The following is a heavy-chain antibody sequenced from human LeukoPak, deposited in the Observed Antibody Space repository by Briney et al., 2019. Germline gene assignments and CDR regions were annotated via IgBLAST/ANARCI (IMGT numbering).Heavy chain of an antibody. V-gene: IGHV1-8*01. Sequence: GASVKVSCKASGYTFTSYDINWVRQATGQGLEWMGWMNPNSGNTGYAQKFQGRVTMTRNTSISTAYMELSSLRSEDTAVYYCARGGTYYYHSSGYYYVPRRGYYMDVWGKGTTVTVSS. D-gene: IGHD3-22*01. CDR3: ARGGTYYYHSSGYYYVPRRGYYMDV. CDR2: MNPNSGNT. J-gene: IGHJ6*03. CDR1: GYTFTSYD.